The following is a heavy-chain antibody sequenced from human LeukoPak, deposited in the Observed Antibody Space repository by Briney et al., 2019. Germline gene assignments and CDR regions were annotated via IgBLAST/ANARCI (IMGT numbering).Heavy chain of an antibody. CDR2: ISGDGGST. V-gene: IGHV3-43*02. Sequence: GGSLRLSCAASGFTFDDYAMHWVRQAPGKGLEWVSLISGDGGSTYYADSVKGRFTISRDNSKNSLYLQMNSLRTEDTALYYCAKGGLGYCSGGSCYSFGPAFGYWGQGTLVTVSS. CDR1: GFTFDDYA. CDR3: AKGGLGYCSGGSCYSFGPAFGY. J-gene: IGHJ4*02. D-gene: IGHD2-15*01.